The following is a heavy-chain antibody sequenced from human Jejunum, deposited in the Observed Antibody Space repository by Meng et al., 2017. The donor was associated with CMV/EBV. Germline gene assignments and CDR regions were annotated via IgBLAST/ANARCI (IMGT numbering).Heavy chain of an antibody. CDR1: GFTFTSVG. J-gene: IGHJ4*02. CDR3: AKGPAAGHLDY. CDR2: IRFDGSDQ. D-gene: IGHD6-13*01. V-gene: IGHV3-30*02. Sequence: ATAGFTFTSVGRTWVRQAQGKGLEWVAFIRFDGSDQFYTDSVKGRFTISRDDSKNTFFLQMNSLRPEDTAVYYCAKGPAAGHLDYWGQGTLVTVSS.